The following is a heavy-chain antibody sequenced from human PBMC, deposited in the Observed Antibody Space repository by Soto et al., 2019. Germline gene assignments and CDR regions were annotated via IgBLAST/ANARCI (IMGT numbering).Heavy chain of an antibody. J-gene: IGHJ5*02. CDR1: GFTFSSYS. CDR2: ISSSSSTI. CDR3: ARERIAVAGLTWFDP. Sequence: EVQLVESGGGLVQPGGSLRLSCAASGFTFSSYSMNWVRQAPGKGLEWVSYISSSSSTIYYADSVKGRFTISRDNAKNSLYLQMNSLRAEDTAVYYCARERIAVAGLTWFDPWGQGTLVTVSS. D-gene: IGHD6-19*01. V-gene: IGHV3-48*01.